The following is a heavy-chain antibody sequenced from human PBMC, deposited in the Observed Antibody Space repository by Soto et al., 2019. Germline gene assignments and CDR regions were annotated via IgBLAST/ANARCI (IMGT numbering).Heavy chain of an antibody. CDR2: IYPGDSDT. V-gene: IGHV5-51*01. CDR3: ARLGGIGSFGCCYYYYGMDV. J-gene: IGHJ6*02. CDR1: GYSFTSYW. Sequence: PGESLKISCKGSGYSFTSYWIGWVRQMPGKRLEWMGIIYPGDSDTRYSPSFQGQVTISADKSISTAYLQWSSLKASDTAMYYCARLGGIGSFGCCYYYYGMDVWGQGTTVTVS. D-gene: IGHD1-26*01.